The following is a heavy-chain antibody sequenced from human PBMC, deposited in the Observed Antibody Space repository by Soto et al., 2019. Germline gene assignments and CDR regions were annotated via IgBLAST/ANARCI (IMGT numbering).Heavy chain of an antibody. Sequence: QVQLVESGGGVVQPGRSLRLSCAASGFTFSSYGMHWVRQAPGKGLEWVAVISYDGSKEFYADSVKGRFTISRDNSKNTLYLQMNSLRAEDTAVYYCAKDLRLWSKDYYYYGMDVCGPGTKVTVSS. J-gene: IGHJ6*02. CDR1: GFTFSSYG. D-gene: IGHD5-18*01. CDR3: AKDLRLWSKDYYYYGMDV. CDR2: ISYDGSKE. V-gene: IGHV3-30*18.